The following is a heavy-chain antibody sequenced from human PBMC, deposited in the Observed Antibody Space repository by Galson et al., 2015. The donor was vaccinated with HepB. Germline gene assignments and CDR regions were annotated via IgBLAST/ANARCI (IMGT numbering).Heavy chain of an antibody. D-gene: IGHD7-27*01. CDR2: IYYTGSS. J-gene: IGHJ4*02. CDR1: GGSISSYY. V-gene: IGHV4-59*01. Sequence: ETLSLTCSVSGGSISSYYWNWIRQPPGKGLEWIGYIYYTGSSNYNPSLKSRVTISVDTSKNQFSLKLSSETAADTAVYYCARAVNWVFDYWGQGTLVTVSS. CDR3: ARAVNWVFDY.